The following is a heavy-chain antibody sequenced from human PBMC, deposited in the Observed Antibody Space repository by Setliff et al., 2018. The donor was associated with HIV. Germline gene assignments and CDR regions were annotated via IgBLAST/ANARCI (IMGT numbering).Heavy chain of an antibody. J-gene: IGHJ5*02. CDR3: APDFGDNWFDP. CDR1: GYTFTDYF. Sequence: SVKVSCKASGYTFTDYFIHWVRQAPGQGLEWMGRIIPVYHTTDYAPQFQGRVTITADKSTSTVYMDLSNLRSDDTATYYCAPDFGDNWFDPWGQGTLVTVSS. V-gene: IGHV1-69*06. CDR2: IIPVYHTT. D-gene: IGHD4-17*01.